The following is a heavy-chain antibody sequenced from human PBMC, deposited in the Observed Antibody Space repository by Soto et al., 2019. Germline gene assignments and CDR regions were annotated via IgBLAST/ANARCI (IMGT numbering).Heavy chain of an antibody. CDR1: GFPFSSFS. Sequence: GGSPRPSFAAPGFPFSSFSLHWVPQAPGKGLEWVAVISYDGSNKYYADSVKGRFTISRDNSKNTLYLQMNSLRAEDTAVYYCARDGDPLTTVLAYWGQGTLVTVSS. J-gene: IGHJ4*02. V-gene: IGHV3-30-3*01. CDR3: ARDGDPLTTVLAY. D-gene: IGHD4-4*01. CDR2: ISYDGSNK.